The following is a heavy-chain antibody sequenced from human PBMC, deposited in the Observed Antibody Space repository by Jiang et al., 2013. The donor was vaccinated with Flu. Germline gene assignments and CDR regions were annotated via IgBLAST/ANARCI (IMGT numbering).Heavy chain of an antibody. CDR1: GYSFTSYW. CDR3: ARHARPYSSSWYWFDP. Sequence: GAEVKKPGESLRISCKGSGYSFTSYWISWVRQMPGKGLEWMGRIDPSDSYTNYSPSFQGHVTISADKSISTAYLQWSSLKASDTAMYYCARHARPYSSSWYWFDPWGQGTLVTVSS. CDR2: IDPSDSYT. V-gene: IGHV5-10-1*01. J-gene: IGHJ5*02. D-gene: IGHD6-13*01.